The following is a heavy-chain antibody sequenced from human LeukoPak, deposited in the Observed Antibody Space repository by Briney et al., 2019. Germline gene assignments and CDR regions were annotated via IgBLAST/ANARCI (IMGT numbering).Heavy chain of an antibody. CDR3: ASIAAAGYYYYGMDV. V-gene: IGHV4-59*01. CDR1: GGSISSYY. Sequence: SEILSLTCTVSGGSISSYYWSWIRQPPGKGLEWIGYIYYSGSTNYNPSLKSRVTISVDTSKNQFSLKLSSVTAADTAVYYCASIAAAGYYYYGMDVWGQGTTVTVSS. D-gene: IGHD6-13*01. CDR2: IYYSGST. J-gene: IGHJ6*02.